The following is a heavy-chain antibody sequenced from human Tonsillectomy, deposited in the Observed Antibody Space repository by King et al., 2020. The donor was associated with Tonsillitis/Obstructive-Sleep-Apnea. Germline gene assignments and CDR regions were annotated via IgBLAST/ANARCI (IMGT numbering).Heavy chain of an antibody. J-gene: IGHJ4*02. D-gene: IGHD2-15*01. CDR2: IKQDGSEK. Sequence: VQLVESGGGLVQPGGSLRLSCAASGFTFSSYWMSWVRQAPGKGLEWVANIKQDGSEKYYVDSVKGRFTISRDNAKNALYLQMNSLRAEDTAVYYCAKDCSGGTCLLYDYLGQGTLVTVSS. CDR1: GFTFSSYW. CDR3: AKDCSGGTCLLYDY. V-gene: IGHV3-7*01.